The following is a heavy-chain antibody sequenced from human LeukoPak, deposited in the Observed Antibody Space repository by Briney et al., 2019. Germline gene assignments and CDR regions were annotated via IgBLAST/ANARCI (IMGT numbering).Heavy chain of an antibody. CDR2: ISGSGGST. CDR1: EFTFSRYA. Sequence: GGSLRPSCAASEFTFSRYAMSWVRQAPGKGLEWVSAISGSGGSTYYADSVKGRFTISRDNSKNTLYLQMNSLRAEDTAVYYCAKLHTVQLRLWFGELLSYFQHWGQGTLVTVSS. CDR3: AKLHTVQLRLWFGELLSYFQH. J-gene: IGHJ1*01. D-gene: IGHD3-10*01. V-gene: IGHV3-23*01.